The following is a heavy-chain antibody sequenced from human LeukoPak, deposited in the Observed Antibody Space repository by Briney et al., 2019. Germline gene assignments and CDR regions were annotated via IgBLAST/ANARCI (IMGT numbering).Heavy chain of an antibody. V-gene: IGHV3-23*01. D-gene: IGHD3-22*01. Sequence: GGSLRLSCAASGFTFSSYAMSWVHQAPGKGLEWVSAISGSGGSTYYADSVKGRFTISRDNSKNTLYLQMNSLRAEDTAVYYCAKLPNYYDSSGITFDYWGQGTLDTVSS. CDR3: AKLPNYYDSSGITFDY. J-gene: IGHJ4*02. CDR2: ISGSGGST. CDR1: GFTFSSYA.